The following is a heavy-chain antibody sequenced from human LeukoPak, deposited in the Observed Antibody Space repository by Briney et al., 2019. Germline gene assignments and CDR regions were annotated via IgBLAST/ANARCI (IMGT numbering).Heavy chain of an antibody. V-gene: IGHV4-34*01. CDR3: ARAHNWNDGWDF. CDR2: INHSGST. J-gene: IGHJ4*02. Sequence: SETLSLTCAVYGGSFSGYYWSWIRQPPGKGLGWIGDINHSGSTNYNPSLKSRVTISVDTSKNQFSLKLTSVTAADTAHYYCARAHNWNDGWDFWGQGTPIAVSS. CDR1: GGSFSGYY. D-gene: IGHD1-20*01.